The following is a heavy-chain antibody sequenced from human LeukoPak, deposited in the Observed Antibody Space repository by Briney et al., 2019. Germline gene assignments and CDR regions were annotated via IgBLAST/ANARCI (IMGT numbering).Heavy chain of an antibody. Sequence: ASVKVSCKASGGTFSSYAISWVRQAPGQGLEWMGWISAYNGNTNYAQKLQGRVTMTTDTSTSTAYMELRSLRSDDTAVYYCARGNHVGSPNYLWGQGTLVTVSS. CDR2: ISAYNGNT. CDR1: GGTFSSYA. J-gene: IGHJ4*02. D-gene: IGHD4/OR15-4a*01. V-gene: IGHV1-18*01. CDR3: ARGNHVGSPNYL.